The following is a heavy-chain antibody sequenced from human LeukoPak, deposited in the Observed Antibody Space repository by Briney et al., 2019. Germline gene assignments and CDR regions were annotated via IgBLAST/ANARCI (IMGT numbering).Heavy chain of an antibody. Sequence: SETLSLTCTVSGGSISSYYWSWIRQPPGKGLEWIGYIYYSGSTNYNPSLKSRVTISVDTSKNQFSLELSSVTAADTAVYYCARATSIAARPDYWGQGTLVTVSS. J-gene: IGHJ4*02. CDR1: GGSISSYY. V-gene: IGHV4-59*01. CDR3: ARATSIAARPDY. CDR2: IYYSGST. D-gene: IGHD6-6*01.